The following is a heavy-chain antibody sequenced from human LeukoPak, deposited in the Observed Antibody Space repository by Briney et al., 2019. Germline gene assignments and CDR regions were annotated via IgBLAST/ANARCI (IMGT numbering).Heavy chain of an antibody. CDR1: GFTFSNYG. D-gene: IGHD6-25*01. CDR3: ARNNSGPFDP. V-gene: IGHV3-30*02. J-gene: IGHJ5*02. CDR2: IRYDGSYK. Sequence: PGGSLRLSCAASGFTFSNYGMHWVRQAPGKGLEWVTYIRYDGSYKSYADSVKGRFTTSRDNSKSTLYLQMNSLRAEDTAVYYCARNNSGPFDPWGQGTLVTVSS.